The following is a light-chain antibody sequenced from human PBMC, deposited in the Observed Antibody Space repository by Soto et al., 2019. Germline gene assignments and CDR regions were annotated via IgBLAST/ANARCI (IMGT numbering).Light chain of an antibody. V-gene: IGKV3D-15*01. CDR1: QSISRT. CDR2: DAS. CDR3: QQYNNWPLT. J-gene: IGKJ4*01. Sequence: EIVLTQSPDTLSVSPGERATPSCMASQSISRTLAWYQQKSGQPPRLLIYDASTRATGFPARCSGSGSGTEFTLTSSSLQSEDFAVYYCQQYNNWPLTVGGGTKVDIK.